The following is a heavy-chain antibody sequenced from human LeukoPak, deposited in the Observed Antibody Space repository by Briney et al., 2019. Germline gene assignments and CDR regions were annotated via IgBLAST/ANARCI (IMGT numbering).Heavy chain of an antibody. CDR2: INTYTGNP. D-gene: IGHD2-2*01. CDR1: GYTFTSYA. V-gene: IGHV7-4-1*02. CDR3: ARQGPGYCSSTRCYGVGH. Sequence: VASVKVSCKASGYTFTSYAMNWVRQAPGQGLEWMGWINTYTGNPTYAQGFTGRFVFSLDTSVSTAYLQISSLKAEDTAVYYCARQGPGYCSSTRCYGVGHWGQGTLVTVSS. J-gene: IGHJ4*02.